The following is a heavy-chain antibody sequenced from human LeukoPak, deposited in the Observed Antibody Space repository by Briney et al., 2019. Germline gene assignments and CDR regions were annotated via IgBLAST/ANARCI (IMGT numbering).Heavy chain of an antibody. D-gene: IGHD1-20*01. V-gene: IGHV3-23*01. J-gene: IGHJ4*02. CDR3: AKNNWNDMPFVDY. Sequence: PGRSLRLSCAASGFTFRNSAMSWVRQAPGKGLEWVSTISGTGVGTFYADSVKGRLTISRDNPKNTLYLQMNSLRAEDTAVYYCAKNNWNDMPFVDYWGQGTLVTVSS. CDR2: ISGTGVGT. CDR1: GFTFRNSA.